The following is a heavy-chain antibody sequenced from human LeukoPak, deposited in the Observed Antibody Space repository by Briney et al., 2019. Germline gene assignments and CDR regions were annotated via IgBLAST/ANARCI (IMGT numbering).Heavy chain of an antibody. CDR3: ARVSNYYGSGYYFDY. J-gene: IGHJ4*02. CDR1: GGTFSSYA. Sequence: SVKVSCKASGGTFSSYAISWVRQAPGQGLEWMGGIIPIFGTANYAQKFQGRVTITADESASTAYMELSSLRSEDTAVYYCARVSNYYGSGYYFDYWGQGTLVTVSS. V-gene: IGHV1-69*13. D-gene: IGHD3-10*01. CDR2: IIPIFGTA.